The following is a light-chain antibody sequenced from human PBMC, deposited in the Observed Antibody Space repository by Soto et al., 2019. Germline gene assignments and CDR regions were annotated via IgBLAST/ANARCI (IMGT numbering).Light chain of an antibody. CDR3: QQLNSYPFT. V-gene: IGKV1-9*01. CDR1: QGISSH. CDR2: AAS. J-gene: IGKJ5*01. Sequence: DIQLTQSPSFLSASVGDRVTITCRASQGISSHLAWYQQKPGKAPKLLIYAASTLQSGVPSRFSGSGSGTEFTLTISSLQPEYFATYYCQQLNSYPFTVGPGTRLEIK.